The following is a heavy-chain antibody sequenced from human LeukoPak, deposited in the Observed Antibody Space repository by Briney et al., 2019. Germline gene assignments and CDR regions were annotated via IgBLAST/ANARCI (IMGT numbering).Heavy chain of an antibody. J-gene: IGHJ5*02. V-gene: IGHV5-51*01. Sequence: GESLKISCKGSGYIFTNYWIGWVRQMPGKGLEWMGIIYPGDSDTRYGPSFQGQVTISADKSISTAYLQWSSLKASDTAMYYCARQLQVGYSSGGFDPWGQGTRVTVSS. CDR2: IYPGDSDT. D-gene: IGHD6-19*01. CDR1: GYIFTNYW. CDR3: ARQLQVGYSSGGFDP.